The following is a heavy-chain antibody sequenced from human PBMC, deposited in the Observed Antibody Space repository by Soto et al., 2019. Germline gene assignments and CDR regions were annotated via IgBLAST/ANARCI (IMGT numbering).Heavy chain of an antibody. CDR1: GFTFRSYV. V-gene: IGHV3-33*05. Sequence: QVHLVESGGGVVQPGTSLRLSCVGSGFTFRSYVIHWVRQAPGKGLEWVALTSYDGSNNFYGDSVKGRFTISRHNSRNTVELQMDSLRFEDTALYYCARWETTGGLDVWGQGTLVSVSS. D-gene: IGHD1-26*01. CDR2: TSYDGSNN. CDR3: ARWETTGGLDV. J-gene: IGHJ4*02.